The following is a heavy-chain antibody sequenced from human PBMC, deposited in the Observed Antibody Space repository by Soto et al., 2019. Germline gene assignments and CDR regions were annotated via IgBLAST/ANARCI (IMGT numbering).Heavy chain of an antibody. Sequence: GGSLRLSCAASGFTFSNYAMSWVRQAPGKGLEWVSTITDTITDSVLRIYYADSVKGRFTISRDNSNNTLYLQVISLRAEDTAVYYCATGPTIFGVVITFEYYYGFDVWGQGTTVTVSS. D-gene: IGHD3-3*01. CDR2: ITDTITDSVLRI. J-gene: IGHJ6*02. V-gene: IGHV3-23*01. CDR1: GFTFSNYA. CDR3: ATGPTIFGVVITFEYYYGFDV.